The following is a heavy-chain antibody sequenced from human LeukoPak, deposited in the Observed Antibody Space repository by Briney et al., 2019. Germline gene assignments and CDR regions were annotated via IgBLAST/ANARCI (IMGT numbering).Heavy chain of an antibody. CDR2: ISSSSSYI. J-gene: IGHJ4*02. V-gene: IGHV3-21*01. CDR3: ARVPEMGTMFDY. D-gene: IGHD1-14*01. CDR1: GFTFSSYS. Sequence: PGGSLRLSCAASGFTFSSYSMNWVRQAPGKGLEWVSSISSSSSYIYYADSVKGRFTISRDNSKNTLYLQMNSLRAEDTAVYYCARVPEMGTMFDYWGQGTLVTVSS.